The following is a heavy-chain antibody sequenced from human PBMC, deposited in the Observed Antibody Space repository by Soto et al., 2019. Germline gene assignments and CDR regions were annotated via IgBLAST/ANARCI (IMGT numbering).Heavy chain of an antibody. CDR3: AKGGTGTTTAFDY. J-gene: IGHJ4*02. CDR2: ISGSGGST. D-gene: IGHD1-1*01. CDR1: GFTFSSYA. Sequence: PVGSLRLSCAASGFTFSSYAMSWVRQAPGKGLEWVSAISGSGGSTYYADSVKGRFTISRDNSKNTLYLQMNSLRAEDTAVYYCAKGGTGTTTAFDYWGQGTLVTVSS. V-gene: IGHV3-23*01.